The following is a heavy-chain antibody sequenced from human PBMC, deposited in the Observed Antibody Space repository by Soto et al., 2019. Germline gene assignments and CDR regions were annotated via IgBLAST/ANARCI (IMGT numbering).Heavy chain of an antibody. Sequence: EVQLVESGGGLVQPGGSLRLSCAASGFTVSSNYMSWVRQAPGKGPEWVSVIYSGGSTYYADSVKGRFTISRDNSKNTLYLQMSSMRGEDTAVYYCARMGDSSGYSGWFDPWGQGTLVTVSS. CDR1: GFTVSSNY. CDR2: IYSGGST. V-gene: IGHV3-66*01. J-gene: IGHJ5*02. D-gene: IGHD3-22*01. CDR3: ARMGDSSGYSGWFDP.